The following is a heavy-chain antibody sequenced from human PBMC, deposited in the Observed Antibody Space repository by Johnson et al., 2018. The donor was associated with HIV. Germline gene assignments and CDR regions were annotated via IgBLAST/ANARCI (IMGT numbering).Heavy chain of an antibody. D-gene: IGHD3-10*02. CDR3: AARRRDVYPYDAFDI. J-gene: IGHJ3*02. CDR2: ISYDGSNK. Sequence: VQVVESGGGVVQPGRSLRISCAASGFTFSSYAMHWVRQAPGKGLEWVAVISYDGSNKYYADSVKGRFTISRDNSKNTVYLQMNSLRAEETAVYYCAARRRDVYPYDAFDIWGQGTMVTVSS. CDR1: GFTFSSYA. V-gene: IGHV3-30*04.